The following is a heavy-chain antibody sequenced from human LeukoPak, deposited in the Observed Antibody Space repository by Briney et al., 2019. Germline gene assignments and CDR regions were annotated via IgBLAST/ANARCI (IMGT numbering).Heavy chain of an antibody. D-gene: IGHD3-3*01. Sequence: GGSLRLSCAASGFTFSKYAMHWVRQTPGKGLEWVAVISNDGRYENHADTVKGRFTISRDNSKNTLYLQMNSLRAEDTAVYYCAKDLSIGAYYDFWSGYYPTDYWGQGTLVTVSS. CDR1: GFTFSKYA. CDR3: AKDLSIGAYYDFWSGYYPTDY. J-gene: IGHJ4*02. V-gene: IGHV3-30*04. CDR2: ISNDGRYE.